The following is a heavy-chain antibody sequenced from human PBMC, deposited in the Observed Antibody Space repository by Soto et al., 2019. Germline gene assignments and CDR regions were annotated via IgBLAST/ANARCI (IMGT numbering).Heavy chain of an antibody. Sequence: GSLRLSCAASGFTFSSYAMSWVRQAPGKGLEWVSAISGSGGSTYYADSVKGRFTISRDNSKNTLYLQMNSLRAEDTAVYYCAKLEYCSGGSCFSRGMDVWGQGTTVTVSS. D-gene: IGHD2-15*01. V-gene: IGHV3-23*01. J-gene: IGHJ6*02. CDR2: ISGSGGST. CDR1: GFTFSSYA. CDR3: AKLEYCSGGSCFSRGMDV.